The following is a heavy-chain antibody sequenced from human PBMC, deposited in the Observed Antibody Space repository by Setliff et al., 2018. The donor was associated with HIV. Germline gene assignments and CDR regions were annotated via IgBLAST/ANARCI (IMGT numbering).Heavy chain of an antibody. J-gene: IGHJ4*02. Sequence: GASVKVSCKASGGTFSSYAISWVRQAPGQGLEWMGGIIPIFGTANYAQKFQGRVTITADESTNTAYMELSSLRSEDTAVYYCASGSHGEGATDYWGLGTLVTVSS. CDR3: ASGSHGEGATDY. CDR1: GGTFSSYA. D-gene: IGHD1-26*01. CDR2: IIPIFGTA. V-gene: IGHV1-69*13.